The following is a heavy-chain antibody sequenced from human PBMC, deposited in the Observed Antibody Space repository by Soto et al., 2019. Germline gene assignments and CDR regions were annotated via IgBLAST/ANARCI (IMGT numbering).Heavy chain of an antibody. CDR1: RFTFSSYA. CDR2: ISYDGSNK. Sequence: QVQLVESGGGVVQPGRSLRLSCAASRFTFSSYAMHWVRQAPGKGLEWVAVISYDGSNKYYADSVKGRFTISRDNSKNTLYLQMNSLRAEDTAVYYCARDGPKDSSSWFDYWGQGTLVTVSS. D-gene: IGHD6-13*01. J-gene: IGHJ4*02. V-gene: IGHV3-30-3*01. CDR3: ARDGPKDSSSWFDY.